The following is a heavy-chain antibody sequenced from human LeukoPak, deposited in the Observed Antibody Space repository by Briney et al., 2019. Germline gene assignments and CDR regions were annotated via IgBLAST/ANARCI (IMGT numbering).Heavy chain of an antibody. V-gene: IGHV4-38-2*02. Sequence: SETLSLTCTVSDYSISSGYYWGWIRQPPGKGLEWIGTIYHSGSTYYNPSLKSRVTMSIDTSKNHFSLKLTSVTAADTATYYCARETSLAGFASGLGFNYWGQGILVSVSS. CDR1: DYSISSGYY. CDR3: ARETSLAGFASGLGFNY. CDR2: IYHSGST. J-gene: IGHJ4*02. D-gene: IGHD6-19*01.